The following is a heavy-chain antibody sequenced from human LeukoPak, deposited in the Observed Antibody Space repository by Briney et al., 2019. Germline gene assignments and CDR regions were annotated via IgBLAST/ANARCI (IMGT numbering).Heavy chain of an antibody. CDR3: VKGGQDCNPTTCYYD. CDR1: GYIFNNYA. D-gene: IGHD2-2*01. J-gene: IGHJ4*02. V-gene: IGHV3-23*01. CDR2: ISGSGST. Sequence: PGGSLRLSCVASGYIFNNYAVSWVRQAPGKGLEWVSAISGSGSTYYADSVKGRFTISRDNSKNTGYLQMNSLRAEDTAVYYCVKGGQDCNPTTCYYDWGQGTLVTVSS.